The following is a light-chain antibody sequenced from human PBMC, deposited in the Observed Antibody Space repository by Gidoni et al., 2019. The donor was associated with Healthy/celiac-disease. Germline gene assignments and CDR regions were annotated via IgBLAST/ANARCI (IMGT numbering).Light chain of an antibody. Sequence: DIVITQSPDALAVALGERPTNNCNASQSELYSYNNKNYLAWYQQKPGHPPKLFIYWASTRDSGVPDRFSGSGSGTYFTLTISSLQADDVAVYYCQQYYRPPYTFGPGTKLEIK. CDR2: WAS. CDR1: QSELYSYNNKNY. J-gene: IGKJ2*01. V-gene: IGKV4-1*01. CDR3: QQYYRPPYT.